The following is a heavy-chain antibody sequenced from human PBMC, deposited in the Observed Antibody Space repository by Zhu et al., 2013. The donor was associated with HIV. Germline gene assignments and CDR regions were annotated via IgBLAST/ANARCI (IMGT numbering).Heavy chain of an antibody. V-gene: IGHV1-69*06. J-gene: IGHJ4*02. Sequence: QVQLVQSGAEVKRPGSSVKVSCQASGDKLTYKAVSWIRQAPGQGFEWMGSIIPVFGTTKYGQNFKDRVTISTDKSKTTVYMELTSLTPDDTAVYYCARERGIAVAGTRGYFDYWGQGTLVTVSS. D-gene: IGHD6-19*01. CDR1: GDKLTYKA. CDR3: ARERGIAVAGTRGYFDY. CDR2: IIPVFGTT.